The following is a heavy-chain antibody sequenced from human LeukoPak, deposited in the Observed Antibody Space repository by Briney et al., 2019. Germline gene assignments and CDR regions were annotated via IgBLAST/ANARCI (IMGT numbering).Heavy chain of an antibody. CDR3: AKAAPLQSDGYGYYSLMFDS. D-gene: IGHD3-22*01. CDR1: GFTFSSYS. Sequence: KPGGSLRLSCAASGFTFSSYSMNWVRQAPGKGLEWVSSIGSSSSYIYYADSVKGRFTISRDNAKNSLYLQMNSLRAEDTAVYYCAKAAPLQSDGYGYYSLMFDSWGQGTLVTVSS. CDR2: IGSSSSYI. J-gene: IGHJ4*02. V-gene: IGHV3-21*04.